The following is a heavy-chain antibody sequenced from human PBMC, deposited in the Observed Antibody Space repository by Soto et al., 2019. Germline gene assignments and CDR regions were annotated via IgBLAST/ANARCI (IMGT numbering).Heavy chain of an antibody. CDR3: ARVDNWNYEYAFDI. V-gene: IGHV4-59*01. CDR2: IYYSGST. CDR1: GGYISSYY. J-gene: IGHJ3*02. Sequence: PSETLSLTCTVSGGYISSYYWSWIRQPPGKGLEWIGYIYYSGSTNYNPSLKSRVTISVDTSKNQFSLKLSSVTAADTAVYYCARVDNWNYEYAFDIWGQGTMVTVSS. D-gene: IGHD1-7*01.